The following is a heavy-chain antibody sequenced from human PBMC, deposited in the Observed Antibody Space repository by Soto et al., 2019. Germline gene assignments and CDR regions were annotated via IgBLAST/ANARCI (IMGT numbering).Heavy chain of an antibody. CDR2: IIPILGIA. J-gene: IGHJ4*02. CDR3: ARGEAIIEAAAVDY. CDR1: GGTFSSYT. Sequence: QVQLVQSGAEVKKPGSSVKVSCKASGGTFSSYTISWVRQAPGQGLEWMGRIIPILGIANYAQKFQGRVTITADKSTSTAYMELSSLRSEDTAVYYCARGEAIIEAAAVDYWGQGTLVTVSS. D-gene: IGHD6-13*01. V-gene: IGHV1-69*02.